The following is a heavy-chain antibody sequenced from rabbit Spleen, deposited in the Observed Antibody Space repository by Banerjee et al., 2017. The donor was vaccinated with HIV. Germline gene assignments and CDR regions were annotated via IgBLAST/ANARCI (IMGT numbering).Heavy chain of an antibody. CDR1: GFSFSSRFY. V-gene: IGHV1S45*01. CDR3: ARDLVAVIGWNFNL. CDR2: IDSGSSGDT. J-gene: IGHJ4*01. Sequence: QEQLVESGGGLVQPEGSLTLTCTVSGFSFSSRFYMCWVRQAPGKGLEWIACIDSGSSGDTYYANWAKGRFTISRTSSTTVTLRMTSLTAADRATYFCARDLVAVIGWNFNLWGQGTLVTVS. D-gene: IGHD1-1*01.